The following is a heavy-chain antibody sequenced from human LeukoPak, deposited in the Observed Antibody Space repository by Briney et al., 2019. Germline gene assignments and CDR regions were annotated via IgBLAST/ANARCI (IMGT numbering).Heavy chain of an antibody. CDR3: AKGKGSEAAHFDY. CDR2: ISTDGKST. D-gene: IGHD2-15*01. J-gene: IGHJ4*02. Sequence: GGSLRLSCVASGFTFSNYWMLWVRQAPGKGLMWVSLISTDGKSTRYAESVKGRFTISRDNSKNTLYLQMNSLRAEDTAVYYCAKGKGSEAAHFDYWGQGTLVTVSS. CDR1: GFTFSNYW. V-gene: IGHV3-74*01.